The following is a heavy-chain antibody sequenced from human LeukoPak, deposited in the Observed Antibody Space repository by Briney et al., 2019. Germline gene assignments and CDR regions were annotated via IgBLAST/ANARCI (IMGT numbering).Heavy chain of an antibody. D-gene: IGHD3-16*02. V-gene: IGHV4-34*01. CDR1: GGSFSGYY. J-gene: IGHJ4*02. CDR2: INHSGST. Sequence: KTSETLFLTCAVYGGSFSGYYWSWIRQPPGKGLEWIGEINHSGSTNYNPSLKSRVTISVDTSKNQFSLKLSSVIAAETAVYYCARGLRNVWGSYRYGFDYWGQGTLVTVSS. CDR3: ARGLRNVWGSYRYGFDY.